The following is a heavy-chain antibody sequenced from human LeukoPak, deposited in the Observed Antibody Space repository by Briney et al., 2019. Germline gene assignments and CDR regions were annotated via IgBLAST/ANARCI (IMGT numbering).Heavy chain of an antibody. CDR2: IYWNDDN. Sequence: SGPTLINPTQPLTLTCTFSGFSLRTSGVGVGWIRQPPGKALEWLALIYWNDDNRYSPSLKSRLTITKDTSKNQVVLTMTNMDPVDTATYYCAHYGDYRFMYYFDYWGQGLLVTVSS. J-gene: IGHJ4*02. CDR1: GFSLRTSGVG. CDR3: AHYGDYRFMYYFDY. V-gene: IGHV2-5*01. D-gene: IGHD4-17*01.